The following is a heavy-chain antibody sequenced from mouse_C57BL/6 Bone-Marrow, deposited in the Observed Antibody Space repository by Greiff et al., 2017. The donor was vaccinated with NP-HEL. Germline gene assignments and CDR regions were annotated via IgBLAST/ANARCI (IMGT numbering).Heavy chain of an antibody. J-gene: IGHJ2*01. CDR2: IYPGSGST. Sequence: QVQLQQSGAELVKPGASVKMSCKASGYTFTSYWITWVKQRPGQGLEWIGDIYPGSGSTNYNEKFKSKATLTVDTSSSTAYMQLSSLTSEDSAVYYCAREGSNSRGDYWGQGTTLTVSS. D-gene: IGHD2-5*01. CDR3: AREGSNSRGDY. V-gene: IGHV1-55*01. CDR1: GYTFTSYW.